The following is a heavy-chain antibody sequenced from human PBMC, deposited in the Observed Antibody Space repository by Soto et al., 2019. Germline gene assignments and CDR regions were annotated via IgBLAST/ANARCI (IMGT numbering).Heavy chain of an antibody. Sequence: GGSLRLSCAASGFTFSSYAMHWVRQAPGKGLEWVAVISYDGSNKYYADSVKGRFTISRDNSKNTLYLQMNSLRAEDTAVYYCARDRDTAMAHFDYWGQGTLVTVS. CDR1: GFTFSSYA. D-gene: IGHD5-18*01. CDR3: ARDRDTAMAHFDY. CDR2: ISYDGSNK. V-gene: IGHV3-30-3*01. J-gene: IGHJ4*02.